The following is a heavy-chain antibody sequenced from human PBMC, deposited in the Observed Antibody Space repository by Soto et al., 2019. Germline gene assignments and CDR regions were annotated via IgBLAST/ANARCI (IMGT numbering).Heavy chain of an antibody. CDR3: ARVTKNYDFGSGYYHYYYSGMDV. D-gene: IGHD3-3*01. CDR2: TYYRSKWYN. CDR1: GDSVSSNSAA. J-gene: IGHJ6*02. Sequence: PSQTLSLTCAISGDSVSSNSAAWNWIRQSPSRGLEWLGRTYYRSKWYNDYAVSVKSRITINPDTSKNQFSLQLNSVTPEDTAVYYCARVTKNYDFGSGYYHYYYSGMDVWGQGTTVTVSS. V-gene: IGHV6-1*01.